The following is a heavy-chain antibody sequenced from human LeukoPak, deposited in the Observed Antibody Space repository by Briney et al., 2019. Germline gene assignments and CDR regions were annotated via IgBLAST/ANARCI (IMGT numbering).Heavy chain of an antibody. J-gene: IGHJ4*02. D-gene: IGHD3-3*01. V-gene: IGHV1-69*10. CDR3: ARGVEWLPPYYDY. CDR1: GGTFSSYA. CDR2: IIPILGIA. Sequence: ASVKVSCKASGGTFSSYAISWVRQAPGQGLEWMGGIIPILGIANYAQKFQGRVTMTRNTSISTAYMELSSLRSEDTAVYYCARGVEWLPPYYDYWGQGTLVTVSS.